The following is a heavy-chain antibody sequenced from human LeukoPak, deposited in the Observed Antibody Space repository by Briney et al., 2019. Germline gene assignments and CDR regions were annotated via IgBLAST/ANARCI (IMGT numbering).Heavy chain of an antibody. D-gene: IGHD3-3*01. CDR1: GFTFSNYSMN. J-gene: IGHJ4*02. CDR3: ARQQTGFLEWLLYDY. Sequence: PGGSLRLSCAASGFTFSNYSMNWVRQAPGKGLEWIGSIYYSGSTYYNPSLKSRVTISVDTSKNQFSLKPSSVTAADTAVYYCARQQTGFLEWLLYDYWGQGTLVTVSS. CDR2: IYYSGST. V-gene: IGHV4-39*01.